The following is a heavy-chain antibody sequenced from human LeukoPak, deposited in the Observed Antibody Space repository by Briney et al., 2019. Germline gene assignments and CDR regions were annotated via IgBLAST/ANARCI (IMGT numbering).Heavy chain of an antibody. V-gene: IGHV3-21*01. J-gene: IGHJ5*02. CDR1: GFTFSSHA. D-gene: IGHD1-26*01. CDR2: ISSSSSYI. CDR3: LGEWELLTDP. Sequence: GGSLRLSCAASGFTFSSHAMSWVRQAPGRGLEWVSSISSSSSYIYYADSVKGRFTISRDNAKNSLYLQMNSLRAEDTAVYYCLGEWELLTDPWGQGTLVTVSS.